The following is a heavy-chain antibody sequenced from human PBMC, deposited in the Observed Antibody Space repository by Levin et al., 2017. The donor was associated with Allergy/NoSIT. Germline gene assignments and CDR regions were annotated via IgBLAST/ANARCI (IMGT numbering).Heavy chain of an antibody. J-gene: IGHJ4*02. CDR2: YYGDGRT. Sequence: GGSLRLSCAASGFTVSSNYMSWVRQAPGKGLEWVSLYYGDGRTAYGDSVKGRFTISRDISRNTPDLQMNSLRAEDTALYYCARLSGTVWSPFDLWGQGTLVTVSS. CDR3: ARLSGTVWSPFDL. V-gene: IGHV3-53*01. CDR1: GFTVSSNY. D-gene: IGHD1-1*01.